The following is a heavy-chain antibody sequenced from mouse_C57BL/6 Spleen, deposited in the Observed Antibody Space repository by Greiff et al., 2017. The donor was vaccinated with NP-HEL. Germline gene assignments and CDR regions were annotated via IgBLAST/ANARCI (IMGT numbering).Heavy chain of an antibody. CDR1: GYTFTSYT. J-gene: IGHJ1*03. CDR2: INPSSGDT. V-gene: IGHV1-4*01. D-gene: IGHD2-2*01. Sequence: VQLQESGAELARPGASVKMSCKASGYTFTSYTMHWVKQRPGQGLEWIGYINPSSGDTKYTQQFKDKATLTADKSSSTAYMQLSSLTSEAAAVYYCARYGWVNYFDVWGTGTTVTVAS. CDR3: ARYGWVNYFDV.